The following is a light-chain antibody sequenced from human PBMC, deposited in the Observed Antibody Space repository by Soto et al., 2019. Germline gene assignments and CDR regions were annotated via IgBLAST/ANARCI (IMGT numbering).Light chain of an antibody. J-gene: IGLJ1*01. Sequence: QSALTQPASVSGSPGQSITISCTGTSSDVGNYNLVSWYQQHPGKAPKLLIYEVNNRPSGVSDRFSGSKSGNVASLTISWLQAEDEADYYCSSYTSSSTYVFGTGTKLTVL. CDR2: EVN. CDR3: SSYTSSSTYV. CDR1: SSDVGNYNL. V-gene: IGLV2-14*02.